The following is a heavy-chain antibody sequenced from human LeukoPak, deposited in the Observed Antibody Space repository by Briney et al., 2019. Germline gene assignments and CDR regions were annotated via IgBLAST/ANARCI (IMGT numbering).Heavy chain of an antibody. CDR1: GGSISSGGYY. CDR2: IYYSGST. CDR3: ARVVPAAMDAFDI. D-gene: IGHD2-2*01. J-gene: IGHJ3*02. V-gene: IGHV4-31*03. Sequence: PSETLSLTCTVSGGSISSGGYYWSWIRQLPGKGLEWIGYIYYSGSTYYNPSLKSRVTISVDTSKNQFSLKLSSVTAADTAVYYCARVVPAAMDAFDIWGQGTMVTVSS.